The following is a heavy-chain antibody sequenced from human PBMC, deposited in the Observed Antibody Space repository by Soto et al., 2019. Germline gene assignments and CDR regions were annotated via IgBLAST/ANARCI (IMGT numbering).Heavy chain of an antibody. CDR3: AKFFYNRXWKLPFVP. CDR2: ISNDGSER. CDR1: GFSFRTYG. Sequence: GGSLRLSCAASGFSFRTYGMHWVRQAPGKGLEWVAVISNDGSERYYADSVEGRFTISRDNSKNSLYLQMSSLRAEDTAMYYCAKFFYNRXWKLPFVPWCKGTLVSVFS. V-gene: IGHV3-30*18. J-gene: IGHJ5*02. D-gene: IGHD6-13*01.